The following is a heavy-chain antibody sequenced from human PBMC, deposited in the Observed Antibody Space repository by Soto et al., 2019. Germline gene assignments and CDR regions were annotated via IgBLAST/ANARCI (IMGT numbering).Heavy chain of an antibody. D-gene: IGHD2-8*01. V-gene: IGHV3-48*02. J-gene: IGHJ4*02. CDR3: ARDLRMVYAIDFDY. CDR2: ISSSGSTI. Sequence: EVQLVESGGGLVQPGGSLRLSCAASGFTFSSYSMNWVRQAPGKGLEWVSYISSSGSTIYYADSVKGRFTISRDNAKNSLYLQMNSLRDEDAAVYYCARDLRMVYAIDFDYWGQGTLVTVSS. CDR1: GFTFSSYS.